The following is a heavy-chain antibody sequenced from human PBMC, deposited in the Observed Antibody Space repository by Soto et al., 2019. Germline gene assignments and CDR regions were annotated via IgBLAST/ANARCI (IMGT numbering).Heavy chain of an antibody. D-gene: IGHD1-1*01. Sequence: SETLSLTCAVSGGSISSGGYSWSWIRHPPGKGLEWIGYIYHSGSTYYNPSLKSRVTISVDRSKNQFSLKLSSVTAADTAVYYCARGGRLFHYWGQGTLVTVSS. CDR2: IYHSGST. CDR3: ARGGRLFHY. V-gene: IGHV4-30-2*01. CDR1: GGSISSGGYS. J-gene: IGHJ4*02.